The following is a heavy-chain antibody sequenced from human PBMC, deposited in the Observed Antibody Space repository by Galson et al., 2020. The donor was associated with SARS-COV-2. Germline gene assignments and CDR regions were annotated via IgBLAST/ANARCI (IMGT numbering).Heavy chain of an antibody. V-gene: IGHV3-30-3*01. CDR2: ISYDGSNK. Sequence: GGSLRLSCAASGFTFSSYAMHWVRQAPGKGLEWVAVISYDGSNKYYADSVKGRFTISRDNSKNTLYLQMNSLRAEDTAVYYCARVSGGSYWGGFDYWGQGTLVTVSS. D-gene: IGHD1-26*01. CDR1: GFTFSSYA. J-gene: IGHJ4*02. CDR3: ARVSGGSYWGGFDY.